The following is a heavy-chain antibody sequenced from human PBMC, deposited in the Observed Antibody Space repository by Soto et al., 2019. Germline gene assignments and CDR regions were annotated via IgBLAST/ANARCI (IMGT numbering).Heavy chain of an antibody. J-gene: IGHJ4*02. D-gene: IGHD3-22*01. V-gene: IGHV3-21*01. Sequence: EVQLVESGGGLVKPGGSLRLSCAASGFTFSSYNMNWVRQAPGKGLEWVSSISSTSVYIYYAESVKGRFSISRDNAKNSLYLQLNSLRAEDTAVYYCARGTSYFDNSGYLSCRHWGQGTLVTVSS. CDR3: ARGTSYFDNSGYLSCRH. CDR2: ISSTSVYI. CDR1: GFTFSSYN.